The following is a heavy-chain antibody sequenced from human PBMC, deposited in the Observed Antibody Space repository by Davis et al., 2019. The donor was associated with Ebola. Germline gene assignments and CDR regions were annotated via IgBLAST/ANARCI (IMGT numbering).Heavy chain of an antibody. CDR2: IYHSGST. CDR1: GGSVSSGSHY. V-gene: IGHV4-61*01. Sequence: MPSETLSLTCTVSGGSVSSGSHYWSWIRQPPGKELEWIGYIYHSGSTVYNPSLKSRVTISIDASKNQFSLKLSSVTAADTALYYCAGTTVTARNYYYYGMDVWGQGTTVTVSS. CDR3: AGTTVTARNYYYYGMDV. J-gene: IGHJ6*02. D-gene: IGHD4-17*01.